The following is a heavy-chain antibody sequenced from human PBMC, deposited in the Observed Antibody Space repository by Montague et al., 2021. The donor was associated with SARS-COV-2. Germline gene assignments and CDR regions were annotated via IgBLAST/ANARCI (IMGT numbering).Heavy chain of an antibody. Sequence: TLSLTCTVAGGSISRGGYDYTWIRQYPGKGLEWIGNMDDTGRTKYXSSLRSRITMSVDTSKNQFSLKLTSVTAADTAVYYCARALEYGNASGYFDYWGQGTLVTVSS. J-gene: IGHJ4*02. CDR2: MDDTGRT. D-gene: IGHD1-1*01. V-gene: IGHV4-31*03. CDR3: ARALEYGNASGYFDY. CDR1: GGSISRGGYD.